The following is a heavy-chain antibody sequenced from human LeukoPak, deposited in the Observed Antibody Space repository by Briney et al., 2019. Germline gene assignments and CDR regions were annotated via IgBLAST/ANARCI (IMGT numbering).Heavy chain of an antibody. Sequence: SETLSLTCTVSGGSISSYYWSWIRQPPGKGLERIGYIYYSGSTNYNPSLKSRVTISVDTSKNQFSLKLSSVTAADTAVYYCARDRQRYCSSTSCYYYGMDVWGQGTTVTVSS. CDR1: GGSISSYY. V-gene: IGHV4-59*01. J-gene: IGHJ6*02. CDR2: IYYSGST. D-gene: IGHD2-2*01. CDR3: ARDRQRYCSSTSCYYYGMDV.